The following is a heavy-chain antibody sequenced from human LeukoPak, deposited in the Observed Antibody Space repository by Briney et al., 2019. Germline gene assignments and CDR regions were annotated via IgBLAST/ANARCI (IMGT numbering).Heavy chain of an antibody. V-gene: IGHV3-23*01. J-gene: IGHJ4*02. CDR3: ANEIRPNDY. D-gene: IGHD4-17*01. CDR1: GITFSSYS. CDR2: ISISGSKT. Sequence: GGSLRLSCGASGITFSSYSMNWVRQAPGKGLEWVSAISISGSKTYYADSVKGRFTISRDNSKNTLYLQMNSLRAEDTAVYYCANEIRPNDYWGQGTQVTVSS.